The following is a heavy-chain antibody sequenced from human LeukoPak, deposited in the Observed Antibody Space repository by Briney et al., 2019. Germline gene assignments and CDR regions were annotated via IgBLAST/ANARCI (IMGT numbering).Heavy chain of an antibody. CDR2: IYHSGFT. D-gene: IGHD6-19*01. Sequence: RASETLSLTCAVSGGSISSNWWSWVRQPPGKGLEWIGEIYHSGFTNYNASLKSRVTISVDKSKNQFSLELRSVTAADTAVYFCATGDNKQWPVWGQGTLVTVSS. CDR1: GGSISSNW. J-gene: IGHJ4*02. V-gene: IGHV4-4*02. CDR3: ATGDNKQWPV.